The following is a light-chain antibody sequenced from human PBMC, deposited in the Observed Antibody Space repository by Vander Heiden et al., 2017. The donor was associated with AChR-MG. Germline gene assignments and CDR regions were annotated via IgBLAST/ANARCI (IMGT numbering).Light chain of an antibody. CDR2: DGS. CDR3: QQRYSWPLT. Sequence: IVFPQSPATLSLSPGDRATLSCRASQSVKFYLAWYQQKAGQVPRLLIYDGSNRATGIPARFSGSGSGTDFTLTISSLEPEDFAVYYCQQRYSWPLTFGGGTKVEIK. CDR1: QSVKFY. V-gene: IGKV3-11*01. J-gene: IGKJ4*01.